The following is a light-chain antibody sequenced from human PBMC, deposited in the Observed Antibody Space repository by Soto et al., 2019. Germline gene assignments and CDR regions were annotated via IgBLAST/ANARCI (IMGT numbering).Light chain of an antibody. Sequence: QSALTQPASVSGSPGQSITISCTGTSSDVGGYNYVSWYQQHPGKAPKLMIYEVSDRPSGVSNRFSGSKSSDTASLTISGLQAEDEASYFCSSYTTSSTMIFGGGTKLTVL. CDR2: EVS. CDR1: SSDVGGYNY. CDR3: SSYTTSSTMI. J-gene: IGLJ2*01. V-gene: IGLV2-14*01.